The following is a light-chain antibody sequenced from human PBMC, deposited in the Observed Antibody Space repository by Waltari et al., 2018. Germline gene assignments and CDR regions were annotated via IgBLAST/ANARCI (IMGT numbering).Light chain of an antibody. CDR2: EVS. J-gene: IGLJ2*01. Sequence: QSVLTQPASVSGSPGQSITISCTGTSSDIGGYNYVSWYQYNPGKVPKLVIHEVSKRPSWISDRFSGSKSGNTASLTISGLQAEDEADYYCTSFGSNTPVIFGGGTKLTVL. CDR3: TSFGSNTPVI. CDR1: SSDIGGYNY. V-gene: IGLV2-14*01.